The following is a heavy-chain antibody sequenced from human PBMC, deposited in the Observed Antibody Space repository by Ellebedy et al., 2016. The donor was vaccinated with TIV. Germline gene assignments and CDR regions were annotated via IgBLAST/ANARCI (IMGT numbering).Heavy chain of an antibody. V-gene: IGHV4-34*01. CDR1: GGSFSGYY. J-gene: IGHJ4*02. CDR3: ARAVSSSKPEFDY. CDR2: INDSGST. D-gene: IGHD2-2*01. Sequence: MPSETLSLTCAVYGGSFSGYYWSWIRQPPGKGLEWNGEINDSGSTNYNPSLKSRVTISVDTSKNQFSLKLSSVTAADTAVYYCARAVSSSKPEFDYWGQGTLVTVSS.